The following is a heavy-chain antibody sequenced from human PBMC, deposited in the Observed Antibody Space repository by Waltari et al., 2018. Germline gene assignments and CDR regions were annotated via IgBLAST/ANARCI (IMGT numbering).Heavy chain of an antibody. CDR3: AAWRMFRYCSGGSCFPGYFQH. J-gene: IGHJ1*01. CDR2: INQSGST. V-gene: IGHV4-34*01. D-gene: IGHD2-15*01. Sequence: QVQLQQWGAGLLKPSETLSLTCAVYGGSFSGYYWSWIRQPPGQGLEWIGEINQSGSTNYNPARKSRVTRSVDTSKNQFSLKLSSVTAADTAVYYCAAWRMFRYCSGGSCFPGYFQHWDQGTLVTVSS. CDR1: GGSFSGYY.